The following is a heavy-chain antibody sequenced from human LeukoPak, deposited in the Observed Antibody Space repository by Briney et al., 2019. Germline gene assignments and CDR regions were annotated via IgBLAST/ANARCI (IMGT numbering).Heavy chain of an antibody. CDR2: ISGSGGST. CDR1: GFTFSSYA. D-gene: IGHD4-23*01. Sequence: PGGSLRLSCAASGFTFSSYAMSWVRQAPGKGLEWVSAISGSGGSTYYADSVKGRFTISRDNSKKTLYLQKNSLRAEDTAVYYCAKATHYGGNGNFDYWGQGTLVTVSS. V-gene: IGHV3-23*01. J-gene: IGHJ4*02. CDR3: AKATHYGGNGNFDY.